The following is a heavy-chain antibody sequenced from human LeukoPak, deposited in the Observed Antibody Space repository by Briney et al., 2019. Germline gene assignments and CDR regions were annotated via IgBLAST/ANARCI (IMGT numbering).Heavy chain of an antibody. CDR3: ARDGPYRQWELTHLYYYYYMDV. CDR1: GYTFTSYG. CDR2: ISAYNGNT. J-gene: IGHJ6*03. D-gene: IGHD1-26*01. V-gene: IGHV1-18*01. Sequence: GASVKVSCKASGYTFTSYGISWVRQAPGQGLEWMGWISAYNGNTNYAQKLQGRVTMTTDTSTSTAYMELRSLRSDDTAVYYCARDGPYRQWELTHLYYYYYMDVWGKGTTVTVSS.